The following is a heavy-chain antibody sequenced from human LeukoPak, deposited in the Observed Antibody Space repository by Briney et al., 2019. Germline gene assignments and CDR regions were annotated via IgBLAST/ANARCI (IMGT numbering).Heavy chain of an antibody. CDR3: ARDRGYSAFDY. V-gene: IGHV3-7*01. D-gene: IGHD2-15*01. J-gene: IGHJ4*02. CDR2: INPDGSKV. Sequence: GGSLRLSCAAYGFTFSNSWMTWVRQAPGKDLEWVATINPDGSKVAYVGSVKGRFTISRDNAKNSVYLQMSSLRVEETGVFYCARDRGYSAFDYWGQGALVAVSS. CDR1: GFTFSNSW.